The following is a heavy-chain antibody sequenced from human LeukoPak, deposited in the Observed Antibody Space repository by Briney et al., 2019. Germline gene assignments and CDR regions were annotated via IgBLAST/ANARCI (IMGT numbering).Heavy chain of an antibody. J-gene: IGHJ4*02. CDR3: TRPGYYGSSRGEDY. CDR2: IYSGGST. CDR1: GFTVSSNY. Sequence: GGSLRLSCAASGFTVSSNYMSWVRQAPGKGLEWVSVIYSGGSTYYADSVKGRFTISRDNSKNTLYLQMNSLRAEDTAVYYCTRPGYYGSSRGEDYWGQGTLVTVSS. V-gene: IGHV3-66*04. D-gene: IGHD3-10*01.